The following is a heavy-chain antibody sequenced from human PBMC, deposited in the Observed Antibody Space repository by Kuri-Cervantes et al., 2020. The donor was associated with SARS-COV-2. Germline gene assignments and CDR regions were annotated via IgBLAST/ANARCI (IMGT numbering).Heavy chain of an antibody. D-gene: IGHD3-3*01. CDR1: GYSISSGYY. Sequence: SETLSLTCAVSGYSISSGYYWGWIRQPPGKGLEWIGSIYHSGSTNYNPSLKSRVTISVDTSKKQFSLKLSSVTAADTAVYYCARHSDYSSTLLRFLDPQWGFDPWGQGTLVTVSS. J-gene: IGHJ5*02. V-gene: IGHV4-38-2*01. CDR3: ARHSDYSSTLLRFLDPQWGFDP. CDR2: IYHSGST.